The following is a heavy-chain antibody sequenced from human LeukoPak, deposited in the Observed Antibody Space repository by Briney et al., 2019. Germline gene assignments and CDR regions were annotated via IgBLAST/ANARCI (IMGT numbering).Heavy chain of an antibody. CDR1: GFTFSSYE. V-gene: IGHV3-48*03. CDR3: ARDWWYYFDY. J-gene: IGHJ4*02. CDR2: ISSSGSTI. Sequence: GGSLRLSCAASGFTFSSYEMNWVRQAPGKGLEWVSYISSSGSTIYYADSVKGLSTISRDNAKNSLYLQMNSLRAEDTAVYYCARDWWYYFDYWGQGTLVTVSS. D-gene: IGHD2-8*02.